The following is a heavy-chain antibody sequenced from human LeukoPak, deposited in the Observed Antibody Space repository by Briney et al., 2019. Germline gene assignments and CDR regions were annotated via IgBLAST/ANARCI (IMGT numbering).Heavy chain of an antibody. CDR1: GFTFSSYA. CDR2: ISGGGGST. D-gene: IGHD5-18*01. Sequence: PGGSLRLSCAASGFTFSSYAMSWVRQAPGKGLEWVPAISGGGGSTYYADSVKGRFTISRDNSKNTLYLQMNSLRAEDTAVYYCAKGRQYSYGYYYFDYWGQGTLVTVSS. V-gene: IGHV3-23*01. CDR3: AKGRQYSYGYYYFDY. J-gene: IGHJ4*02.